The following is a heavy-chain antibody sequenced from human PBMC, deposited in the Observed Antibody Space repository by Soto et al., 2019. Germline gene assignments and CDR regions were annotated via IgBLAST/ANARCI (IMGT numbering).Heavy chain of an antibody. CDR1: GGSISSGGYS. Sequence: PSETLSLTCAVSGGSISSGGYSWSWIRQPPGKGLEWIGYIYHSGSTYYNPSLKSRVTISVDGSKNQFSLKLSSVTAADTAVYYCASTTYYYDSSGFDYWGQGTLVTVSS. J-gene: IGHJ4*02. CDR3: ASTTYYYDSSGFDY. V-gene: IGHV4-30-2*01. D-gene: IGHD3-22*01. CDR2: IYHSGST.